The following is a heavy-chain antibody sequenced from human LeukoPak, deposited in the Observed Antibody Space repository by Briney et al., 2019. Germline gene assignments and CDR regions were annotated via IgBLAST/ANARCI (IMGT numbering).Heavy chain of an antibody. J-gene: IGHJ6*04. CDR2: ISSSGSTI. CDR3: AELGITMIGGV. D-gene: IGHD3-10*02. Sequence: GGSLRLSCAASGFTFSSYEMNWVRRAPGKGLEWVSYISSSGSTIYYADSVKGRSTISRDNAKNSLYLQMNSLRAEDTAVYYCAELGITMIGGVWGKGTTVTISS. V-gene: IGHV3-48*03. CDR1: GFTFSSYE.